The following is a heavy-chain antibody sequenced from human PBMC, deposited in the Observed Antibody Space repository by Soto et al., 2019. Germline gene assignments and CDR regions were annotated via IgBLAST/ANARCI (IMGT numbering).Heavy chain of an antibody. D-gene: IGHD7-27*01. CDR2: ISSSSSVI. Sequence: EVQLVESGGGLVQPGGSLRLSCATSGFILSDCAMNWVRQAPGKGLEWVSYISSSSSVIDYADSVKGRFTVSRDNARNSLYLQMNRLRAEDTAVYYCARDLRWGSNWYYYMDVWGKGTTVTVSS. CDR3: ARDLRWGSNWYYYMDV. J-gene: IGHJ6*03. CDR1: GFILSDCA. V-gene: IGHV3-48*01.